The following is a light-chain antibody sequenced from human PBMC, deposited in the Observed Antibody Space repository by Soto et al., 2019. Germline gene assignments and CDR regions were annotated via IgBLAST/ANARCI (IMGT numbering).Light chain of an antibody. Sequence: DIVITQSPATLSVSPGNRATLSCRASQSISRDLAWYQQKPGQAPRLIIFVASTRATGIPARFSGSGSGTEFTLKLSSIKSEDLALYVCKKYDSRTLTVGGGKKGDLK. J-gene: IGKJ4*01. CDR3: KKYDSRTLT. CDR1: QSISRD. CDR2: VAS. V-gene: IGKV3-15*01.